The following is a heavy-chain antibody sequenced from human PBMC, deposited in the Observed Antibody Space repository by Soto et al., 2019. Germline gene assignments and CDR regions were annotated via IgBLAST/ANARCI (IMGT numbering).Heavy chain of an antibody. D-gene: IGHD1-26*01. Sequence: EVQLLESGGGLVQPGGSLRLSCAASGFTFSSYAMSWVRQAPGKGLEWVSAISGSGGSTYYADSVKGRFTISRDNSKNTLYLQMNSLRAEDTAVYYCAKDQRRWELLNGGAGIWGQGTMVTVSS. V-gene: IGHV3-23*01. CDR3: AKDQRRWELLNGGAGI. CDR2: ISGSGGST. CDR1: GFTFSSYA. J-gene: IGHJ3*02.